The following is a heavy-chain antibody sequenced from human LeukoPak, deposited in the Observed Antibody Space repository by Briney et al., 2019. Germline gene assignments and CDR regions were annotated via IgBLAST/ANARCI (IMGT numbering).Heavy chain of an antibody. D-gene: IGHD3-22*01. J-gene: IGHJ4*02. V-gene: IGHV4-34*01. CDR1: GGSFSGYY. CDR3: ARGPRYYYDSSGYLGVDY. CDR2: INHSGST. Sequence: SETLSLTCAVYGGSFSGYYWSWIRQPPGKGLEWIGEINHSGSTNYNPSLKSRVTISVDTSKNQFPLKLSSVTAADTAVYYCARGPRYYYDSSGYLGVDYWGQGTLVTVSS.